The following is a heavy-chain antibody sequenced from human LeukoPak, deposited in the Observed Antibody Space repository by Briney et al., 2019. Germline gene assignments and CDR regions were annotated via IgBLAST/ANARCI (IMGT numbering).Heavy chain of an antibody. J-gene: IGHJ4*02. CDR1: GFTFSDHY. CDR3: ARDHDYGPDY. D-gene: IGHD4/OR15-4a*01. Sequence: ASVKVSCKASGFTFSDHYMHWLRQAPGQGLEWMGWIKPDSGATNYAQKFQGRFTVSRDVSISTLYMELSSLTSDDTAKYYCARDHDYGPDYWGQGTLVTVSA. CDR2: IKPDSGAT. V-gene: IGHV1-2*02.